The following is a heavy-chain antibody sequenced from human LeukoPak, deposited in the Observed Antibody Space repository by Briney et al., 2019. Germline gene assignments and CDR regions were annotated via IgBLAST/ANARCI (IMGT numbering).Heavy chain of an antibody. Sequence: SETLSLTCTVSGGSISSSSYYWGWIRQPPGKGLEWIGSIYYSRSTYYNPSLKSRVTISVDTSKNQFSLKLSSVTAADTAVYYCARRSYNSPFRYWGQGTLVTVSS. CDR3: ARRSYNSPFRY. CDR2: IYYSRST. J-gene: IGHJ4*02. D-gene: IGHD5-24*01. CDR1: GGSISSSSYY. V-gene: IGHV4-39*01.